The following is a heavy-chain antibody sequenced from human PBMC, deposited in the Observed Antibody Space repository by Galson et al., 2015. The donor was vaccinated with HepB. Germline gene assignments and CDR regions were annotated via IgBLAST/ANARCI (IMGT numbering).Heavy chain of an antibody. Sequence: SETLSLTCTVSGDSMSSYCWSWIRQPPGQGLEWIGYIHYSGNTNYSPSLKSRVTISVDTSKTQFSLRLSSVTAADTAVYYCARAHSKVWGATSRYCFDYWGQATLVTVPS. D-gene: IGHD1-26*01. CDR1: GDSMSSYC. J-gene: IGHJ4*02. V-gene: IGHV4-59*01. CDR2: IHYSGNT. CDR3: ARAHSKVWGATSRYCFDY.